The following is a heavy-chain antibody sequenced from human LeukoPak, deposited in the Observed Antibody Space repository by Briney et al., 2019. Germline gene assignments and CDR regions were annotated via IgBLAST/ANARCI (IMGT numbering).Heavy chain of an antibody. CDR2: IQQDGSEK. CDR3: ARWGHCGSGSYCGFDY. V-gene: IGHV3-7*03. Sequence: GGSLGLSCAASGFTFSNDWMSWVRQAPGKGLEWVANIQQDGSEKYYVDSVKGRFTISRDNAKNSLYLQMNSLRAEDTAVYYCARWGHCGSGSYCGFDYWGQGTLVTVSS. CDR1: GFTFSNDW. D-gene: IGHD3-10*01. J-gene: IGHJ4*02.